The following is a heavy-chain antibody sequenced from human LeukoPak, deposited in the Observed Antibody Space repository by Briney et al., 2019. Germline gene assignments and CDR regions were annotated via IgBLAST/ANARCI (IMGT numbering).Heavy chain of an antibody. J-gene: IGHJ4*02. Sequence: GGSLRLSCAASGFTFSSYAMSWVRQAPGKGLEWVSAISGSVVSTYYADSVKGRFTISRDNSKNTLYLQMNSLRAEDTAVYYCATGRGYSYGPFDYWGQGTLVTVSS. CDR2: ISGSVVST. CDR3: ATGRGYSYGPFDY. D-gene: IGHD5-18*01. V-gene: IGHV3-23*01. CDR1: GFTFSSYA.